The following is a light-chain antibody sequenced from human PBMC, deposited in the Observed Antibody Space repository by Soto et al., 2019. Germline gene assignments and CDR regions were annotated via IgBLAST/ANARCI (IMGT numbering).Light chain of an antibody. J-gene: IGKJ5*01. CDR1: QTVSSNY. CDR2: GAS. CDR3: QQYGYSPIT. V-gene: IGKV3-20*01. Sequence: EIILTQSPDTLSLSPGERATLSCMSSQTVSSNYLAWCQQRPGQAPRLLIYGASTRAAGIPDRFSGSGSGTDFTLTITRLEPEDSAVYYCQQYGYSPITFGQGTRLEI.